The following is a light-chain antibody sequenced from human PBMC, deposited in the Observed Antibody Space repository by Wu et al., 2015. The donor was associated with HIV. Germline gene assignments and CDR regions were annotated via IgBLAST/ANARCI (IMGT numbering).Light chain of an antibody. CDR3: QQYGSSLIT. J-gene: IGKJ5*01. V-gene: IGKV3-20*01. Sequence: EIVLTQSPATLSLSPGERAILSCRASQSVSAYLAWYQQHSGQAPRLLIYGASSRATGIPDRFSGSGSGTDFTLTISRLEPEDFAVYYCQQYGSSLITFGQGTRLEIK. CDR1: QSVSAY. CDR2: GAS.